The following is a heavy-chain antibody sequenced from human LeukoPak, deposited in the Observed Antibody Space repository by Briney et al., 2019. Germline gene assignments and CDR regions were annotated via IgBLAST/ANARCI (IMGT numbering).Heavy chain of an antibody. CDR2: IYYSGST. J-gene: IGHJ3*01. CDR1: GGPISSYY. D-gene: IGHD2-2*01. V-gene: IGHV4-59*12. Sequence: SETLSLTCTVSGGPISSYYWSWIRQPPGKGLEWIGYIYYSGSTNYNPSLKSRVTISVDTSKNQFSLKLSSVTAADTAVYYCARDDWDCSSTSCYGYLWGQGTMVTVSS. CDR3: ARDDWDCSSTSCYGYL.